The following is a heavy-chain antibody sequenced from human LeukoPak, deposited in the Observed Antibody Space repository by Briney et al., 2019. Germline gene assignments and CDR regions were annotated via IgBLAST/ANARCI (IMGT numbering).Heavy chain of an antibody. Sequence: GGSLRLSCTDSSFTFSSYGMSWVRQAPGKGLEWVSAISGSGGSTYYADSVKGRFTISRDNSKNTLYLQMNSLRAEDTAVYYCAKAPGVLPRYYYGMDVWGQGTTVTVSS. CDR1: SFTFSSYG. CDR2: ISGSGGST. D-gene: IGHD2-15*01. V-gene: IGHV3-23*01. CDR3: AKAPGVLPRYYYGMDV. J-gene: IGHJ6*02.